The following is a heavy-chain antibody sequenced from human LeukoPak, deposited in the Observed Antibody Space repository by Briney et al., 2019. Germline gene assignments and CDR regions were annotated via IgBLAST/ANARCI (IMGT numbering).Heavy chain of an antibody. J-gene: IGHJ4*02. D-gene: IGHD2-15*01. CDR3: ARDGYCSGGSCYGYFDY. Sequence: LRLSCAASGFTFSSYAMHWVRQAPGKGLEWVAVISYDGSNKYYADSVKGRFTISRDNSKNTLYLQMNSLRAEDTAVYYCARDGYCSGGSCYGYFDYWGQGTLVTVSS. CDR2: ISYDGSNK. CDR1: GFTFSSYA. V-gene: IGHV3-30-3*01.